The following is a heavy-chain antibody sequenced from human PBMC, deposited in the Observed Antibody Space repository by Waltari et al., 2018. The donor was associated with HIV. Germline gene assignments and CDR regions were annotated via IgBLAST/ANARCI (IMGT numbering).Heavy chain of an antibody. CDR2: ISFEGAKK. CDR3: ARDLAYSSTWPSY. D-gene: IGHD6-13*01. V-gene: IGHV3-30*03. J-gene: IGHJ4*02. Sequence: QVRLVESGGGGVQRGRSLRLSCEASGFSFGGYDMHWVRQTPDKGLEWVAGISFEGAKKNYIDSVKGRFTVSRDNSKNTMYLQMNNLRPDDTAVYYCARDLAYSSTWPSYWGQGTLVTVSS. CDR1: GFSFGGYD.